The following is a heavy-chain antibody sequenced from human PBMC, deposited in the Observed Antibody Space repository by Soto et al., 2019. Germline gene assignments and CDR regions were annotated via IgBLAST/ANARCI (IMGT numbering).Heavy chain of an antibody. Sequence: GGSLRLSCAASGFTFSSYAMSWVRQAPGKGLEWVSAISGSGGSTYYADSVKGRFTISRDNSKNTLYLQMNSLRAEDTAVYYCAKDPYYYDSSGYETLDVWGQGTTVTVSS. D-gene: IGHD3-22*01. J-gene: IGHJ6*02. CDR2: ISGSGGST. V-gene: IGHV3-23*01. CDR1: GFTFSSYA. CDR3: AKDPYYYDSSGYETLDV.